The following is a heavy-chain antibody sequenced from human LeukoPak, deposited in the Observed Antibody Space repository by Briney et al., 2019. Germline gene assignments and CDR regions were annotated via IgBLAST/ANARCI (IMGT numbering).Heavy chain of an antibody. D-gene: IGHD5-24*01. CDR1: GGTFSSYA. CDR3: ARSRRDGYNSAFDI. J-gene: IGHJ3*02. CDR2: IIPIFGTA. Sequence: SVKVSCKASGGTFSSYAISWVRQAPGQGLEWMGGIIPIFGTANYAQKFQGRVTITADESTSTAYMELSSLRSEDTAVYYCARSRRDGYNSAFDIWGQGTMVTVSS. V-gene: IGHV1-69*13.